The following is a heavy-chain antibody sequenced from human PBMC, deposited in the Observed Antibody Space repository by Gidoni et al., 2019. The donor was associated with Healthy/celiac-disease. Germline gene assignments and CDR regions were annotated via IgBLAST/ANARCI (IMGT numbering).Heavy chain of an antibody. CDR2: IYYSGST. Sequence: QVQLQESGPGLVKPSETLSLTCTVSGGSVSSGSYYWSWIRQPPGKGLEWIGYIYYSGSTNYNPSLKSRVTISVDTSKNQFSLKLSSVTAADTAVYYCARRTSDPYSSSWYNWFDPWGQGTLVTVSS. V-gene: IGHV4-61*01. D-gene: IGHD6-13*01. CDR3: ARRTSDPYSSSWYNWFDP. J-gene: IGHJ5*02. CDR1: GGSVSSGSYY.